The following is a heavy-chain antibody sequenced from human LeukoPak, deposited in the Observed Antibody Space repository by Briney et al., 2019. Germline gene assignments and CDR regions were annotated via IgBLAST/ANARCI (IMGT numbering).Heavy chain of an antibody. CDR2: IVVGSGNA. CDR3: ARVRSGTNYYYGMDV. CDR1: GFTFSNSA. Sequence: SVKVSCKASGFTFSNSAVQWVRQARGHRPEWIGWIVVGSGNAKYAQEFQERVTITRDMSTNTAYMELSSLRSEDTAVYYCARVRSGTNYYYGMDVWGQGTTVTVSS. D-gene: IGHD3-3*01. V-gene: IGHV1-58*01. J-gene: IGHJ6*02.